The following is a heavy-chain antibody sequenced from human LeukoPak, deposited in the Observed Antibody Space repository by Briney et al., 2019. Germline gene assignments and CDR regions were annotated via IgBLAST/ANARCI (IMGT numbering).Heavy chain of an antibody. Sequence: GGSLRLSCAASGFTFSSYWMSWVRQAPGKGLEWVANMKQDGSEEYYVDSVKGRFTISRDNAKNSLYLQMNSLRAEDTAVYYCAREDEVGNSYGFPYYFDYWGQGTLVTVSS. CDR3: AREDEVGNSYGFPYYFDY. CDR2: MKQDGSEE. CDR1: GFTFSSYW. V-gene: IGHV3-7*03. D-gene: IGHD5-18*01. J-gene: IGHJ4*02.